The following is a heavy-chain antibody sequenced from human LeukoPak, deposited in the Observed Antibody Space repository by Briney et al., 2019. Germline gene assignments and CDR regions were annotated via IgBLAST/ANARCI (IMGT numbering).Heavy chain of an antibody. V-gene: IGHV3-15*01. Sequence: GGSLRLSCAASGFTFSNAWMSLVRPAPGKGLEWVGRIKSKTDGGTTDYAAPVKGRFTISRDDSKNTLYLQMNSLKTEDTAVYYCTTLQNYDFWSGHTDYWGQGTLVTVSS. J-gene: IGHJ4*02. CDR1: GFTFSNAW. D-gene: IGHD3-3*01. CDR2: IKSKTDGGTT. CDR3: TTLQNYDFWSGHTDY.